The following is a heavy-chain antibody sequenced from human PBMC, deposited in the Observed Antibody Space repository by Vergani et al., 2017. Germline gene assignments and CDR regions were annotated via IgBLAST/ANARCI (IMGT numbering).Heavy chain of an antibody. CDR2: ISSSSSYI. J-gene: IGHJ4*02. D-gene: IGHD3-22*01. CDR1: GFTFSSYS. V-gene: IGHV3-21*05. CDR3: ARASVVLRSYYYDSSGPDY. Sequence: EVQLVESGGGLVQPGGSLRLSCAASGFTFSSYSMNWVRQAPGKGLEWVSYISSSSSYIYYADSVKGRFTISRDNAKNSLYLQMNSLRAEDTAVYYCARASVVLRSYYYDSSGPDYWGQGTLVTVSS.